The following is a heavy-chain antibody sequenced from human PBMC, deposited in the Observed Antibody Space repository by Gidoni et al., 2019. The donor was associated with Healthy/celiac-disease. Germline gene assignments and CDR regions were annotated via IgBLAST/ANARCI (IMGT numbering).Heavy chain of an antibody. CDR3: ARDLAVAADYGMDV. V-gene: IGHV4-4*07. J-gene: IGHJ6*02. D-gene: IGHD6-19*01. Sequence: QVQLQESGPGLMKPSETLSLTCTVSGGSISSYYWSWIRQPAGKGLEWIGRIYTSGSTNYNPSLKSRVTMSVDTSKNQFSLKLSSVTAADTAVYYCARDLAVAADYGMDVWGQGTTVTVSS. CDR2: IYTSGST. CDR1: GGSISSYY.